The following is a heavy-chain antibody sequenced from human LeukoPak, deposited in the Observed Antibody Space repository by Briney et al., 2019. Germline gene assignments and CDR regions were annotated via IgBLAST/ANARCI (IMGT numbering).Heavy chain of an antibody. V-gene: IGHV4-38-2*01. J-gene: IGHJ5*02. CDR3: ARLKFLEWLLSSFDP. Sequence: SETLSLTCAVSGYSISSGYYWGWIRQPPGKGLEWIGSIYHSGSTYYNPSLKSRVTISVDTSKNQFSLKLSSVTAADTAVYYCARLKFLEWLLSSFDPWGQGTLVTVSS. CDR2: IYHSGST. CDR1: GYSISSGYY. D-gene: IGHD3-3*01.